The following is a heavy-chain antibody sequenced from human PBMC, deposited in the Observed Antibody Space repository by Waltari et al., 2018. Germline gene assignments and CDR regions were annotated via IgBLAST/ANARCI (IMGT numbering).Heavy chain of an antibody. CDR2: INPNSGGT. CDR3: ARGNDYVWGSYGY. CDR1: GYTFTAYY. J-gene: IGHJ4*02. Sequence: VQLVQSGAEVKKPGASVKVSCKASGYTFTAYYIHWVRQAPGQGLEWMGWINPNSGGTNYAQKFQGWVTMTRDTAISTAYMELSRLRSDDTAVYYCARGNDYVWGSYGYWGQGTLVTVSS. D-gene: IGHD3-16*01. V-gene: IGHV1-2*04.